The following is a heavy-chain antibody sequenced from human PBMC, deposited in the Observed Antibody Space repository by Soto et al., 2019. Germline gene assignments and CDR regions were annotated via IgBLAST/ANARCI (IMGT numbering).Heavy chain of an antibody. J-gene: IGHJ4*02. D-gene: IGHD3-9*01. CDR3: ARRHLVLRYFDWYPFFDY. CDR2: IYPGDSDT. Sequence: PGESLKISCKGSGYSFTSYWIGWVRQMPGKGLEWMGIIYPGDSDTRYSPSFQGQVTISADKSISTAYLQWSSLKASDTAMYYCARRHLVLRYFDWYPFFDYWGQGTLVTVSS. V-gene: IGHV5-51*01. CDR1: GYSFTSYW.